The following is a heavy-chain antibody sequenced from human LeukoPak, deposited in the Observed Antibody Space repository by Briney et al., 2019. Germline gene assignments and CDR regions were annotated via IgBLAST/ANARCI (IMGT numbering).Heavy chain of an antibody. J-gene: IGHJ4*02. Sequence: GASVKVSCKASGGIFTTYAISWVRQAPGQGLEWMGRSIPILGMPYYAQKFQGRVTITADKSTSTAYMELSSLRSEDTAVYYCARDGILSDEFRFDDWGRGTLVTVSS. CDR3: ARDGILSDEFRFDD. D-gene: IGHD1-14*01. CDR1: GGIFTTYA. CDR2: SIPILGMP. V-gene: IGHV1-69*04.